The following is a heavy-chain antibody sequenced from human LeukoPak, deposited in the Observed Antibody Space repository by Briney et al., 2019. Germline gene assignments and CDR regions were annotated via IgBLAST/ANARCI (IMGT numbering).Heavy chain of an antibody. CDR3: AREMGGYPCDY. CDR2: IGISGSTK. V-gene: IGHV3-48*04. CDR1: GFTFSSNS. J-gene: IGHJ4*02. Sequence: GGSLRLSCAASGFTFSSNSMNWVRQAPGKGLEWVSYIGISGSTKYYADSVKGRFTISRDNAKNSLYLQMNSLTAEDTAIYYCAREMGGYPCDYWGQGTLVTVSS. D-gene: IGHD5-12*01.